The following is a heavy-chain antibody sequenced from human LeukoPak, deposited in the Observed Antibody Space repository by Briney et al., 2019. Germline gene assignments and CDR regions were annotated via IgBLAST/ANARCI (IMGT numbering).Heavy chain of an antibody. CDR2: IYYSGST. Sequence: SETLSLTCTVSGGSISSGDYYWSWIRQPPGKGLEWIGYIYYSGSTYYNPSLKSRVTISVDTSKNQFSLKLSSVTAADTAVYYCARVWPPITGDAFDIWGQGTMVTVSS. CDR3: ARVWPPITGDAFDI. D-gene: IGHD1-14*01. V-gene: IGHV4-30-4*01. CDR1: GGSISSGDYY. J-gene: IGHJ3*02.